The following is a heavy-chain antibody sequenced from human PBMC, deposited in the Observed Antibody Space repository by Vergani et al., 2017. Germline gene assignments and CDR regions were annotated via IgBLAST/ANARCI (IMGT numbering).Heavy chain of an antibody. J-gene: IGHJ6*02. D-gene: IGHD3-10*01. CDR2: INPSGGST. Sequence: QVQLVQSGAEVKKPGASVKVSCKASGYTFTSYYMHWVRQAPGQGLEWMGIINPSGGSTSYAQKFQGRVTMTRDTSTSTVYMELSSLRSEDTAVYYCARDIMVRGVISYYYYYGMDVWGQGTTVTVSS. V-gene: IGHV1-46*01. CDR1: GYTFTSYY. CDR3: ARDIMVRGVISYYYYYGMDV.